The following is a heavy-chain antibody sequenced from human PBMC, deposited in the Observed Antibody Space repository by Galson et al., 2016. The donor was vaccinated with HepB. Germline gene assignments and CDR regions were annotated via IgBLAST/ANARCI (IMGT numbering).Heavy chain of an antibody. CDR3: AKSPATAGAYYFDS. CDR1: GFLFSSHA. CDR2: ISYDGSVK. D-gene: IGHD6-13*01. Sequence: SLRLSCAASGFLFSSHAMHWVRQAPGKGLEWLALISYDGSVKYYADSVKGRFTISGDNSKNTMYVHMTGLRAEDTAVYYCAKSPATAGAYYFDSWGQGTLVTVSS. V-gene: IGHV3-30*04. J-gene: IGHJ4*02.